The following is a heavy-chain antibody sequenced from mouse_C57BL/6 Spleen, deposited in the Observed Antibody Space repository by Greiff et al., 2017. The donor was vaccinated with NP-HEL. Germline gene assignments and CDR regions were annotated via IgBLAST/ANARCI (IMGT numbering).Heavy chain of an antibody. J-gene: IGHJ1*03. CDR3: ARHGTTVVATDWYFDV. D-gene: IGHD1-1*01. V-gene: IGHV5-6*01. CDR1: GFTFSSYG. CDR2: ISSGGSYT. Sequence: EVKLVESGGDLVKPGGSLKLSCAASGFTFSSYGISWVRQTPDKRLEWVATISSGGSYTYYPDSVKGRFTISRDNAKNTLYLQMSSLKSEDTAMYYCARHGTTVVATDWYFDVWGTGTTVTVSS.